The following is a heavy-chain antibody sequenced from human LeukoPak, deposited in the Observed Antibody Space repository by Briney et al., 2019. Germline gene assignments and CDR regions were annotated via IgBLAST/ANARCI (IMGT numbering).Heavy chain of an antibody. V-gene: IGHV4-38-2*02. J-gene: IGHJ4*02. Sequence: SETLSLTCTVSGFSISSGYYWGWIRQPPGKGLDWIGSIHHSGSTYYNASLKSRVTISVDTSKNQFSLKLSSVTAADTAVYYCARDQGGNPIDYWGQGTLVTVYS. CDR2: IHHSGST. D-gene: IGHD4-23*01. CDR1: GFSISSGYY. CDR3: ARDQGGNPIDY.